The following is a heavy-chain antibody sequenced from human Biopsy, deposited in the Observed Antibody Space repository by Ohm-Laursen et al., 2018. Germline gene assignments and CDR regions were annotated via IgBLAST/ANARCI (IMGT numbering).Heavy chain of an antibody. CDR2: ITSVHDIA. J-gene: IGHJ6*02. D-gene: IGHD2-15*01. CDR3: ARTLVDCTSGTCYDVGDGMDV. CDR1: GGTFTRYA. V-gene: IGHV1-69*04. Sequence: SSVKVTCNASGGTFTRYAMHWVRQAPGQGLEWMGRITSVHDIANYAQKFQGRVTITADKSTSTAYMELRNLRSEDTAVYYCARTLVDCTSGTCYDVGDGMDVWGQGTTVTVSS.